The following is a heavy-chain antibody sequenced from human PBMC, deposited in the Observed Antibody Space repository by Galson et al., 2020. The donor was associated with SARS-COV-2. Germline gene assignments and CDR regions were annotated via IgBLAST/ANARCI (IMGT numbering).Heavy chain of an antibody. V-gene: IGHV3-21*01. D-gene: IGHD1-26*01. Sequence: GRSMRLSCAASGFPFSSYSMNWVRQAPGKGLEWVSSISAGSSYIYYADSVKVRFTISRDNAKNSLYLQMNSLRADDTAVYYCARVGGMATTPTTYYYYGLDLWGPGTTVTVSS. CDR3: ARVGGMATTPTTYYYYGLDL. J-gene: IGHJ6*02. CDR1: GFPFSSYS. CDR2: ISAGSSYI.